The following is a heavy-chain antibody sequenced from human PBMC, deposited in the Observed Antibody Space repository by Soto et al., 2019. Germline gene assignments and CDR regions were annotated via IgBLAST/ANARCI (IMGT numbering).Heavy chain of an antibody. V-gene: IGHV1-2*04. CDR1: GYTFTGYY. J-gene: IGHJ4*02. D-gene: IGHD4-17*01. CDR3: ARAGLDTHYGEYPDY. Sequence: ASVKISCRASGYTFTGYYMHWVRQAPGQGVEWMGWINPNSGGTNYAQKFQGWVTMTRDTSISTAYMELSRLRSDHTAVYYCARAGLDTHYGEYPDYLGKGNLLTGST. CDR2: INPNSGGT.